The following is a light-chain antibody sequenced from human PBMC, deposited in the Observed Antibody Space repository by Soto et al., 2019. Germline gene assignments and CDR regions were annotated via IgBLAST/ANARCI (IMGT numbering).Light chain of an antibody. CDR1: HTFINSF. CDR3: QQCGSSST. V-gene: IGKV3-20*01. J-gene: IGKJ5*01. Sequence: EIVFTQSPGTLSLSPVERATLSCRASHTFINSFLSWFQQIPGQAPRLLIYGASMRATGIPDRFSGSGSGTDFTLTISRLEPEDLAVYYCQQCGSSSTFGQGTRLEIK. CDR2: GAS.